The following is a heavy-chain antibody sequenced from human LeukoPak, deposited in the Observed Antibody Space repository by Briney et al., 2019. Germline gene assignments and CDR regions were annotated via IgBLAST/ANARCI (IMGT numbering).Heavy chain of an antibody. CDR1: GFTFSSYG. J-gene: IGHJ5*02. CDR3: AKGGGFTFEGNWFDP. V-gene: IGHV3-30*02. Sequence: GGSLRLSCAASGFTFSSYGMHWVRQAPGKGLEWVAFIRYDGSNKYYADSVKGRFTISRDNSKNTLYLQMNSLRAEDTAVYYCAKGGGFTFEGNWFDPWGQGTLVTVSS. D-gene: IGHD3-16*01. CDR2: IRYDGSNK.